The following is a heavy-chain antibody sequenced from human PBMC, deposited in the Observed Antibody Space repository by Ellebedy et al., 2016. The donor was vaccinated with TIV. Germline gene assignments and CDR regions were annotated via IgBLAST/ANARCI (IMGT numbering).Heavy chain of an antibody. CDR1: GFTFSSYG. J-gene: IGHJ6*02. D-gene: IGHD1-14*01. CDR3: AKGILYYYYGMDV. V-gene: IGHV3-30*18. CDR2: ISYDGSNK. Sequence: GESLKISCAASGFTFSSYGMHWVRQAPGKGLEWVAVISYDGSNKYYADSVKGRFTISRDNSKNTLYLQMNSLRAEDTAVYYCAKGILYYYYGMDVWGQGTTVTVSS.